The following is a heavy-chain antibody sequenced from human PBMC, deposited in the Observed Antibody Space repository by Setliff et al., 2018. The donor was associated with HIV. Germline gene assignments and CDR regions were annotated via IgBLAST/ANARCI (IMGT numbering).Heavy chain of an antibody. D-gene: IGHD3-3*01. V-gene: IGHV4-59*11. CDR3: ARRQWGTSAYYEFFQQ. J-gene: IGHJ1*01. CDR1: GATISRHF. CDR2: IYDSGVT. Sequence: ASETLSLTCTVSGATISRHFWSWIRQSPGKVLEWIGTIYDSGVTKYNPSLKTRVSVSVDTSRSHLSLSLTSVTPADTAVYYCARRQWGTSAYYEFFQQWGQGSLVT.